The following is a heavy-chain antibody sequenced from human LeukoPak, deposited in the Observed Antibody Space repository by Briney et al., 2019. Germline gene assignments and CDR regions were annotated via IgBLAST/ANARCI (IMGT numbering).Heavy chain of an antibody. Sequence: ASVKVSCKASGYTFTSYYMHWVRQAPGQGLEWMGIINPSGGSTSYAQKFQGSVTMTRDTSTSTVYMELSSLRSEDTAVYYCASEGTVTGQLNYYFDYWGQGTLVTVSS. J-gene: IGHJ4*02. CDR2: INPSGGST. CDR3: ASEGTVTGQLNYYFDY. D-gene: IGHD4-11*01. CDR1: GYTFTSYY. V-gene: IGHV1-46*01.